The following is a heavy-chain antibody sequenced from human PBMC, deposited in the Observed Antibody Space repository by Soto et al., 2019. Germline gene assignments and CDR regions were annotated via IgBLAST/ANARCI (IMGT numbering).Heavy chain of an antibody. V-gene: IGHV4-61*01. D-gene: IGHD3-3*01. Sequence: PSETLSLTCTVSGGSVSSGSYYWSWIRQPPGKGLEWIGYIYYSGSTNYNPSLKSRVTISVDTPKNQFSLKLSSVTAADTAVYYCARDRGITIFGVVISNWFDPWGQGTLVTVSS. CDR3: ARDRGITIFGVVISNWFDP. CDR1: GGSVSSGSYY. CDR2: IYYSGST. J-gene: IGHJ5*02.